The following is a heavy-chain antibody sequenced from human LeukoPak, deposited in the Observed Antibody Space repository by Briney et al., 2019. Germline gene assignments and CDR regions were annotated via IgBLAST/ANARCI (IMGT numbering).Heavy chain of an antibody. J-gene: IGHJ4*02. CDR1: GGSISSGGYY. CDR2: IYYSGST. D-gene: IGHD5-12*01. CDR3: AYSGYDFYFDY. Sequence: SETLSLTCTVSGGSISSGGYYWSWIRQHPGKGLEWIGYIYYSGSTYYNPSLKSRVTISVDTSKNQFSLKLSSVTAADTAVYYCAYSGYDFYFDYWGQGTLVTVSS. V-gene: IGHV4-31*03.